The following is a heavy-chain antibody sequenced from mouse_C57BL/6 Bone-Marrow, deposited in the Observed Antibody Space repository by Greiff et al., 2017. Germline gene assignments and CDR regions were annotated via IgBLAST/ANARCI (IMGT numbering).Heavy chain of an antibody. Sequence: VQLQQSGPELVKPGASVKISCKASGYAFSSSWMNWVKQRPGKGLEWIGRIYPGDGDTNYNGKFKGKATLTADKSSSTAYMQLSSLTSEDSAVYFCARYGSSYDWYFDVWGTGTTVTVSS. D-gene: IGHD1-1*01. CDR2: IYPGDGDT. CDR1: GYAFSSSW. V-gene: IGHV1-82*01. J-gene: IGHJ1*03. CDR3: ARYGSSYDWYFDV.